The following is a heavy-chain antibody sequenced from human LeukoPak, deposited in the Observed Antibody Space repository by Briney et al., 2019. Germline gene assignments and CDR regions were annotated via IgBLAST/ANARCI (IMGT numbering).Heavy chain of an antibody. D-gene: IGHD1-1*01. Sequence: SETLSLTCGVSGGSISSTNWWSWVRQPPGQGLEWIGEISLSGRTNYNPSLKSRVTISVDTSKNQFSLKLSSVTAADTAVYYCAREGTAGTNLNWFDPWGQGTLVTVSS. CDR2: ISLSGRT. CDR3: AREGTAGTNLNWFDP. V-gene: IGHV4-4*02. CDR1: GGSISSTNW. J-gene: IGHJ5*02.